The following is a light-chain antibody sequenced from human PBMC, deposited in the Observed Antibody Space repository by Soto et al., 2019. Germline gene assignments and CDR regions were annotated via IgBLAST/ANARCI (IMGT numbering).Light chain of an antibody. J-gene: IGLJ2*01. CDR3: QTWGTGIRV. CDR2: LNSDGSH. Sequence: QLVLTQSPSASASLGASVKLTCTLSSGHSSYAIAWHQQQPEKGPRYLMKLNSDGSHSKGDGIPDRFSGSSSGAERYLTISGLQSEDEAYYYCQTWGTGIRVFGGGTKLTVL. CDR1: SGHSSYA. V-gene: IGLV4-69*01.